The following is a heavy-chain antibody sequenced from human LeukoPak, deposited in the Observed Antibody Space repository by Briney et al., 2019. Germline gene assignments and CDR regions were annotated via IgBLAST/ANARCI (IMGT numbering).Heavy chain of an antibody. CDR3: ARLPSPVSYYFYD. J-gene: IGHJ4*02. Sequence: PGESLNVSFQGSGLRFTTSWIGWVRQVPGKGLEWRGILYPGDTDTLYRLPFQGQVTMSADKSTSTAYLQWSSLKASDTAMYYCARLPSPVSYYFYDRGQGVLVSAAS. CDR2: LYPGDTDT. V-gene: IGHV5-51*01. CDR1: GLRFTTSW.